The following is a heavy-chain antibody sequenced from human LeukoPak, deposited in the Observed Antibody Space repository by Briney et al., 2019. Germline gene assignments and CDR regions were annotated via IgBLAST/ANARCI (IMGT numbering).Heavy chain of an antibody. D-gene: IGHD3-16*01. V-gene: IGHV3-23*01. Sequence: PGGSLRLSCATSGFSFSSYAMSWVRQAPGKGLEWVSGISNSGGSTYYADSVKGRFTISRDNSKNALYLQMNSLRADDTAVYYCAKSQFGGVFDGFDIWGQGTMVTVSS. CDR2: ISNSGGST. CDR1: GFSFSSYA. CDR3: AKSQFGGVFDGFDI. J-gene: IGHJ3*02.